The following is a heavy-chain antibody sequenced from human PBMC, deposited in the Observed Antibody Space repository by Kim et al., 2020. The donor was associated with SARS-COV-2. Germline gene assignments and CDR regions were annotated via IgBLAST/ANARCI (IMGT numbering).Heavy chain of an antibody. Sequence: GGSLRLSCAASGFTFKNYGIHWVRQAPGKGLEWVAAISKDGNDKYYADSVKGRFTISRDNSKNTLYLEMNGLRPDDTAVYFCARGTEDSGRFVEYLQHWGQGTLVTVSS. CDR1: GFTFKNYG. V-gene: IGHV3-30*03. D-gene: IGHD6-19*01. CDR2: ISKDGNDK. J-gene: IGHJ1*01. CDR3: ARGTEDSGRFVEYLQH.